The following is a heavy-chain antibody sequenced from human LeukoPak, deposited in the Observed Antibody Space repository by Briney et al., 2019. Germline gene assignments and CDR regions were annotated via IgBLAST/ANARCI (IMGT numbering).Heavy chain of an antibody. J-gene: IGHJ4*02. V-gene: IGHV3-11*04. CDR1: GFTFSDYY. D-gene: IGHD6-13*01. CDR2: ISSSGTII. Sequence: GGSLRLSCAASGFTFSDYYMTWIRQAPGKGLEWVSYISSSGTIIYYADSVKGRFTISRDNAKNSLYLQMNSLRAEDTAVYYCARETYSSSWQFDYWGQGTLVIVSS. CDR3: ARETYSSSWQFDY.